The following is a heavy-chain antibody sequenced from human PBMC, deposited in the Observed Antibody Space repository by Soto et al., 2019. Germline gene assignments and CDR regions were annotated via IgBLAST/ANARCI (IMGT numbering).Heavy chain of an antibody. Sequence: ASVKVSCKSSGLTFTGYYIHWVRQAPGEGLEWMGWINANSGATNYAQKFQGGVTMTRDTSINTAYLELSRLKSDDTAVYYCARPSRPNYYDNSGSAFDIWGQGTMVTVPS. D-gene: IGHD3-22*01. CDR2: INANSGAT. J-gene: IGHJ3*02. CDR3: ARPSRPNYYDNSGSAFDI. V-gene: IGHV1-2*02. CDR1: GLTFTGYY.